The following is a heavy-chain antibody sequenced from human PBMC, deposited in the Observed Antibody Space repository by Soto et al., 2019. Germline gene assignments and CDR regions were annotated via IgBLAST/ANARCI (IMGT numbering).Heavy chain of an antibody. D-gene: IGHD6-19*01. CDR2: ISYDGSNK. V-gene: IGHV3-30*18. Sequence: QVQLVESGGGVVQPGRSLRLSCAASGFTFSSYGMHWVRQAPGKGLEWVAVISYDGSNKYYADSVKGRFTIVRDNSKNTLYLQMNSLRAEDTAVYYCAKDGGLAGTALFDYWGQGPLVPVSS. CDR3: AKDGGLAGTALFDY. J-gene: IGHJ4*02. CDR1: GFTFSSYG.